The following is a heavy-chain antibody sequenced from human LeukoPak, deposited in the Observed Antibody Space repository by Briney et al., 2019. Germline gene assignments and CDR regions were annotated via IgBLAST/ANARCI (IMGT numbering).Heavy chain of an antibody. CDR3: ARGLVVVPAAAYYYYYYGMDV. D-gene: IGHD2-2*01. Sequence: AGGSLRLSCAASGFTFSSYSMNWVRQAPGKGLEWVSSISSSSSYIYYADSVKGRFTISRDNAKNSLYLQMNSLRAEDTAVYYCARGLVVVPAAAYYYYYYGMDVWGQGTTATVSS. J-gene: IGHJ6*02. CDR2: ISSSSSYI. CDR1: GFTFSSYS. V-gene: IGHV3-21*01.